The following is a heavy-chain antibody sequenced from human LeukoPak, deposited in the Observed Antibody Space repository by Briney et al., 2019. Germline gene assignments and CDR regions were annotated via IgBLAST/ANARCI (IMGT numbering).Heavy chain of an antibody. CDR1: GFTFSSYS. V-gene: IGHV3-21*01. CDR3: ARGRDGYNNQGFDY. Sequence: PGGSPRLSCAASGFTFSSYSMNWVRQAPGKGLEWVSSISSSSSYIYYADSVKGRFTISRDNAKNSLYLQMNSLRAEDTAVYYCARGRDGYNNQGFDYWGQGTLVTVSS. CDR2: ISSSSSYI. D-gene: IGHD5-24*01. J-gene: IGHJ4*02.